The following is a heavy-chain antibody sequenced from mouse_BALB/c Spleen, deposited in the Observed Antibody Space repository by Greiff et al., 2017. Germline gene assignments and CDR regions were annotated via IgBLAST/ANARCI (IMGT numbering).Heavy chain of an antibody. CDR2: ISSGGSYT. V-gene: IGHV5-9-4*01. D-gene: IGHD2-4*01. CDR1: GFTFSSYA. J-gene: IGHJ3*01. Sequence: EVKLMESGGGLVKPGGSLKLSCAASGFTFSSYAMSWVRQSPEKRLEWVAEISSGGSYTYYPDTVTGRFTISRDNAKNTLYLEMSSLRSEDTAMYYCAREYDYDVAFAYWGQGTLVTVSA. CDR3: AREYDYDVAFAY.